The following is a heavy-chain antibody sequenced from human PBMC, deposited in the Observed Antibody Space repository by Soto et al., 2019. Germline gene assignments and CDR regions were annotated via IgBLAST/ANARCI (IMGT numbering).Heavy chain of an antibody. V-gene: IGHV2-5*02. CDR3: AHLYGDYVFFWFDP. D-gene: IGHD4-17*01. J-gene: IGHJ5*02. Sequence: SGPTLVKPTQTLTLTCTFSGFSLSTSGVGVGWIRQPPGKALEWLALIYWDDDKRYSPSLKSRLTITKDTSKNQVVLTMTNMDPVDTATYYCAHLYGDYVFFWFDPWGQGTLVTVSS. CDR2: IYWDDDK. CDR1: GFSLSTSGVG.